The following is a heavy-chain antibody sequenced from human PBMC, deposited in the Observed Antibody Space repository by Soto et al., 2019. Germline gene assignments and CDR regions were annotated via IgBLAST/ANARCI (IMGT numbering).Heavy chain of an antibody. J-gene: IGHJ6*02. Sequence: PSGTLSLTCTVSGGSISSSSYYWGWIRQPPWKGLEWIGSIYYSGSTYYNPSLKSRVTISVDTSKNQFSLKLSSVTAADTAVYYCARHLGYCSGGSCYTGTYYYGMDVWGQGTTVTVS. CDR1: GGSISSSSYY. CDR3: ARHLGYCSGGSCYTGTYYYGMDV. CDR2: IYYSGST. V-gene: IGHV4-39*01. D-gene: IGHD2-15*01.